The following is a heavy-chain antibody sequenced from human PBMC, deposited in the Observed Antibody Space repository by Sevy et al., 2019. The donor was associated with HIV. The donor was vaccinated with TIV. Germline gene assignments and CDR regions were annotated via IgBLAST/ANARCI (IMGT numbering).Heavy chain of an antibody. CDR3: AGIKMVRGVNNWLDP. CDR2: IYPGDSET. V-gene: IGHV5-51*01. D-gene: IGHD3-10*01. CDR1: GYSFTDYW. Sequence: GESLKISCKGSGYSFTDYWIGWVRQMPGKGLEWMGIIYPGDSETRYSPSFQGQVTISADKSISTAYLQWSSLEASDTAIYYCAGIKMVRGVNNWLDPWGQGTLVTVSS. J-gene: IGHJ5*02.